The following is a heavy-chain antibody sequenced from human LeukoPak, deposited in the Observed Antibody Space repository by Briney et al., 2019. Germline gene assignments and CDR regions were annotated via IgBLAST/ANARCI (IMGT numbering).Heavy chain of an antibody. Sequence: GGSLRLSCAASGFSVSSNYMSWVRQAPGKGLDWVSVIFSGRNTYYADSVKGRFTISTDNSKNTLDLQMNSLRAEDTAVYYCARTVPGYCSGGSCLGYWGQGTLVTVSA. CDR3: ARTVPGYCSGGSCLGY. J-gene: IGHJ4*02. V-gene: IGHV3-66*01. CDR1: GFSVSSNY. D-gene: IGHD2-15*01. CDR2: IFSGRNT.